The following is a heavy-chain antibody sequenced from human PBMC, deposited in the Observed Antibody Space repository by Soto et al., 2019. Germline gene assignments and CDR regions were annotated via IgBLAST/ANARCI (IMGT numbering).Heavy chain of an antibody. CDR1: GGSVSSGSYF. D-gene: IGHD6-6*01. Sequence: QVQLQESGPGLVKPSETLSLTCTVSGGSVSSGSYFWSWIRQPPGKGLEWIGYIYYSGRTNYNPSLKSRVTISVDTSKTQFFLKLSSVTAADTAVYYCARDYSSSSSYSYYYGMDVWGQGTTVTVS. V-gene: IGHV4-61*01. CDR2: IYYSGRT. CDR3: ARDYSSSSSYSYYYGMDV. J-gene: IGHJ6*02.